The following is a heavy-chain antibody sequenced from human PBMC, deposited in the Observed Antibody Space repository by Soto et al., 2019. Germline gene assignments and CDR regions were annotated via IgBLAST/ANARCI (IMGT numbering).Heavy chain of an antibody. CDR1: GGSITSSNW. D-gene: IGHD3-10*01. J-gene: IGHJ4*02. CDR2: IYHSGST. CDR3: ARDTGVTRSFDY. V-gene: IGHV4-4*02. Sequence: QVQLQESGPGLVKPSGTLSLTCAVSGGSITSSNWWHWVRQPPGKGLEWIGEIYHSGSTNYNPSRKSRVTISVDKSNNQFSLKLSSVTAADTAVYYCARDTGVTRSFDYWGQGTLVTVSS.